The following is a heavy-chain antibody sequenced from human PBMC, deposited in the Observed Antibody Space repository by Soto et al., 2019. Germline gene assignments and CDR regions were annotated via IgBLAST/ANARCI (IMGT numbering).Heavy chain of an antibody. V-gene: IGHV3-7*03. CDR1: GFTFSNYW. J-gene: IGHJ4*02. CDR2: IKQDGSER. Sequence: PGGSLRLSCAASGFTFSNYWMSWVRQAPGKGLEWVANIKQDGSERYYVDSVKGRFTISRDNAKNSVYLQMNSLRAEDTAVYYCARDRGYYDSSGYFDYWGQGTLVTVSS. CDR3: ARDRGYYDSSGYFDY. D-gene: IGHD3-22*01.